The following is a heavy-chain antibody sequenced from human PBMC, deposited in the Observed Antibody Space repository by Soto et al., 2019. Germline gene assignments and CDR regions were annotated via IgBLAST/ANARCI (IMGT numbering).Heavy chain of an antibody. V-gene: IGHV1-69*08. CDR3: ARDFGNWFDP. Sequence: QVQLVQSGAEVKKPGSSVKVSCKASGGTFSSYTISWVRQAPGQGLEWMGRIIPILGIANYAQKLQGRVTITANKSTSTAYMELSSLRSEDTAVYYCARDFGNWFDPWGQGTLVTVSS. CDR2: IIPILGIA. J-gene: IGHJ5*02. CDR1: GGTFSSYT. D-gene: IGHD3-10*01.